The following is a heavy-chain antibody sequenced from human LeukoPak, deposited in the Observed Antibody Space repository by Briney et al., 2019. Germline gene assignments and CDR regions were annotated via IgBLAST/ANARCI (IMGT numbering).Heavy chain of an antibody. CDR2: IYPGDSDT. CDR1: VSSFTPYW. D-gene: IGHD6-13*01. Sequence: KHGESLKISCKGPVSSFTPYWIAWVRQMPGKGLEWIGIIYPGDSDTRYSPSFQGQVTISADKSISTAYLQWSSLKASDTAMYYCAGTQYSSSWSRFDFWGQGTLVTVSS. J-gene: IGHJ4*02. V-gene: IGHV5-51*01. CDR3: AGTQYSSSWSRFDF.